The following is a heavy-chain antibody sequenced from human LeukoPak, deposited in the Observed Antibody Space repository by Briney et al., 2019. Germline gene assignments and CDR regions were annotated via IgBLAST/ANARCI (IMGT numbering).Heavy chain of an antibody. CDR2: IKYDGSYP. V-gene: IGHV3-7*01. Sequence: PGGSLRLSCIPFGFNFKAFLMSWVRQSPGEGVGWVAHIKYDGSYPYIRDPVKGQSTISRDNAKNSLYLQISSLRVEATAIYYCPREGGEAVINYRFDLGG. D-gene: IGHD2-21*01. J-gene: IGHJ3*01. CDR1: GFNFKAFL. CDR3: PREGGEAVINYRFDL.